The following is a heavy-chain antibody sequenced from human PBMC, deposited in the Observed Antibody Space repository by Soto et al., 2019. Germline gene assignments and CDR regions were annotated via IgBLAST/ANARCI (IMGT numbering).Heavy chain of an antibody. J-gene: IGHJ5*02. D-gene: IGHD1-26*01. CDR2: ISGSGGGT. CDR1: GFTFGNYA. V-gene: IGHV3-23*01. CDR3: AKNQGVELVPLATVDWFDP. Sequence: SGGSLRLSCAASGFTFGNYAMTWVRQAPGKGLECVSRISGSGGGTYYADSVKGRFTISRDNSESTVYLELNNLSAEDTAVYHCAKNQGVELVPLATVDWFDPWGQGSVVTVSS.